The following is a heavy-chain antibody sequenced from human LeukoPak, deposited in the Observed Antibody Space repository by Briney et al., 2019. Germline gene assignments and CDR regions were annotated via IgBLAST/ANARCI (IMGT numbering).Heavy chain of an antibody. CDR1: AYTFTGYY. CDR3: ARDRQGLTAGANNWFDP. V-gene: IGHV1-2*02. J-gene: IGHJ5*02. D-gene: IGHD6-13*01. Sequence: GASVKVSCKASAYTFTGYYMHWVRQAPGQGLEWMGWINPNSGDTNYAQKFQGRVTMTRDTSITTAYMELRTLRSDDTAVYYCARDRQGLTAGANNWFDPWGQGTLVSVSS. CDR2: INPNSGDT.